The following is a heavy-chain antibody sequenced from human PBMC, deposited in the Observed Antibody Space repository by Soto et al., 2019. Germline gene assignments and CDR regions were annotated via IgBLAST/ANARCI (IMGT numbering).Heavy chain of an antibody. CDR1: GFTFSSYS. J-gene: IGHJ4*02. CDR2: ISSSSSYI. V-gene: IGHV3-21*01. Sequence: EVQLVESGGGLVKPGGSLRLSCAASGFTFSSYSMNWVRQAPGKGLEWVSSISSSSSYIYYADSVKGRFTISRDNAKNSLYLQMNSLRAEDTAVYYCARQGRDGIAAAIDWGRGTLVTVSS. D-gene: IGHD6-13*01. CDR3: ARQGRDGIAAAID.